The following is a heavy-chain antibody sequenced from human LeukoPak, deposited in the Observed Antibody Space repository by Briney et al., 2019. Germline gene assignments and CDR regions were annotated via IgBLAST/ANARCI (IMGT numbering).Heavy chain of an antibody. CDR1: RFTFSDYY. J-gene: IGHJ4*02. CDR3: ARDLTPVVAATPFDY. CDR2: ISGSSIYT. D-gene: IGHD2-15*01. V-gene: IGHV3-11*06. Sequence: GGSLRLSCAASRFTFSDYYMSWIRQAPGKGLEYLSYISGSSIYTNYADSVKGRFTISRDNAKNSLYLQMNSLRAEDTAVYYCARDLTPVVAATPFDYWGQGTLVTVSS.